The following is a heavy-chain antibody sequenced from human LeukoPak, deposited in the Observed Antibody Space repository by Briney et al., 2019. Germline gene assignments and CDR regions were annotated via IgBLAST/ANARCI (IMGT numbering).Heavy chain of an antibody. CDR3: AGGRVLYNWNYPYYMDV. CDR1: GGSFSGYY. CDR2: INHSGST. D-gene: IGHD1-7*01. Sequence: PSETLSLTCAVYGGSFSGYYWSWIRQPPGKGLEWIGEINHSGSTNYNPSLKSRVTISVDTSKNQFSLKLSSVTAADTAVYYCAGGRVLYNWNYPYYMDVWGKGTTVTVSS. V-gene: IGHV4-34*01. J-gene: IGHJ6*03.